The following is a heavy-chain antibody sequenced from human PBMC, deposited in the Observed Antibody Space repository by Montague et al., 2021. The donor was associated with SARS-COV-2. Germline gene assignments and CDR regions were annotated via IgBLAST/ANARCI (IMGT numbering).Heavy chain of an antibody. CDR2: IYYSGST. CDR1: GASISSYY. D-gene: IGHD2-2*01. V-gene: IGHV4-59*08. Sequence: SETLSLTCTVSGASISSYYWTWIRQPPGKGLEWIGFIYYSGSTNYNPSLKSRVTISVDTSKNQFSLKLSSVTAADTAVYYCAEQALTRYGTSTTCFGAAFDIWGQGTMVTVSS. CDR3: AEQALTRYGTSTTCFGAAFDI. J-gene: IGHJ3*02.